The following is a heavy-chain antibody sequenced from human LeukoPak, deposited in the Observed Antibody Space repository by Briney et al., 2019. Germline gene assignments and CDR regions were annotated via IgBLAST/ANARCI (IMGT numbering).Heavy chain of an antibody. CDR1: GFTFSSYA. D-gene: IGHD3-3*01. J-gene: IGHJ4*02. CDR2: ISGSGGST. CDR3: AKDVSFGVVIQSFDY. V-gene: IGHV3-23*01. Sequence: GGSLRLSCAASGFTFSSYAMSWVRQAPGKGLEWVSAISGSGGSTYYADSVKGRFTISRDNSKNTLYLQMNSLRAEDTAVYYCAKDVSFGVVIQSFDYWGQGTLVTVSS.